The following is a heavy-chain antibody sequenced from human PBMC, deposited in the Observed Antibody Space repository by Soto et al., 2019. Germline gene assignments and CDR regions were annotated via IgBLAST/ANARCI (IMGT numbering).Heavy chain of an antibody. CDR2: INHSGST. CDR1: GGSFSGYY. Sequence: SETLSLTCAVNGGSFSGYYWSGIRQPPGKGLEWIGEINHSGSTNYNPSLKSRVTISVDTSKNQFSLKLSSVTAADTAVYYCARGRGYSYENWFDPWGQGTLVT. V-gene: IGHV4-34*01. D-gene: IGHD5-18*01. J-gene: IGHJ5*02. CDR3: ARGRGYSYENWFDP.